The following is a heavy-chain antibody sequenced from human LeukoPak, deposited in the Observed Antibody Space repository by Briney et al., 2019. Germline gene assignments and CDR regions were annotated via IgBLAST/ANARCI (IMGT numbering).Heavy chain of an antibody. D-gene: IGHD4-23*01. V-gene: IGHV3-64*01. Sequence: GGSLRLSCAASGFTFSGYAMHWVRQAPGKGLEYVSVISSKGDTTYYANSVKGRFTTSRDNSRNTVYLQMGSLRAEDMAVYYCAREVDGGNDYWGQGTLVTVSS. CDR3: AREVDGGNDY. CDR2: ISSKGDTT. CDR1: GFTFSGYA. J-gene: IGHJ4*02.